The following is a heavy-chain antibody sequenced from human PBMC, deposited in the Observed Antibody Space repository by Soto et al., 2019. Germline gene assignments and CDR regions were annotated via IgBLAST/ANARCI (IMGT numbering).Heavy chain of an antibody. V-gene: IGHV3-33*08. CDR2: IWYDGSNK. J-gene: IGHJ6*02. Sequence: GGSLRLSCAASGFTFSSYGMHWVRQAPGKGLEWVAVIWYDGSNKYYADSVKGRFTISRDNSKNTLYLQMNSLRAEDTAVYYCARGQDFWSGYYSYYYYGMAVWGQGTTVT. CDR3: ARGQDFWSGYYSYYYYGMAV. CDR1: GFTFSSYG. D-gene: IGHD3-3*01.